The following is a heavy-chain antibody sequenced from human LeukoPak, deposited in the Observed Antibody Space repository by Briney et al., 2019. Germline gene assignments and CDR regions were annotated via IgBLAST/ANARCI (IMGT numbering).Heavy chain of an antibody. J-gene: IGHJ4*02. Sequence: SETLSLTCAVYGGSFSGYYWSWIRQPPGKGLEWIGEINHSGSTNYNPSLKSRVTISVDTSKNQFSLKLSSVTAADTAVYYCARAPLGFDYWGQGTRVTVSS. CDR3: ARAPLGFDY. CDR2: INHSGST. V-gene: IGHV4-34*01. D-gene: IGHD7-27*01. CDR1: GGSFSGYY.